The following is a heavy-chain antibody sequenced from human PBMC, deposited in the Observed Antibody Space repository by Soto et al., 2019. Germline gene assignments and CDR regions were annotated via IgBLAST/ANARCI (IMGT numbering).Heavy chain of an antibody. J-gene: IGHJ4*01. D-gene: IGHD3-9*01. V-gene: IGHV1-18*01. CDR2: ISAYNGNT. CDR3: ARGVAEEQIFYYFDY. Sequence: ASVKVSCKTSGYTFTNFSLSWVRQAPGQGLEWMGWISAYNGNTNYAQNFQGRVTMTTDTSTSTAYMELRSLRSDDTAVYYCARGVAEEQIFYYFDYWG. CDR1: GYTFTNFS.